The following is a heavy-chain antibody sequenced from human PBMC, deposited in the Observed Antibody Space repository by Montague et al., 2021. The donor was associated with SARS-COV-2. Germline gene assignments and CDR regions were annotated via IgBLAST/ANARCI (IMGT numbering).Heavy chain of an antibody. CDR3: ARGRYSSSWYGVLIWFDP. J-gene: IGHJ5*02. D-gene: IGHD6-13*01. CDR2: INHSGST. CDR1: GGSFSGYY. V-gene: IGHV4-34*01. Sequence: SETLSLTCAVYGGSFSGYYWSWIRQPPGKGLEWIGEINHSGSTNYNPSLKSRVTISVDTSKNQFSLKLSSVTAADTAVYYCARGRYSSSWYGVLIWFDPWGQGTLVTVSS.